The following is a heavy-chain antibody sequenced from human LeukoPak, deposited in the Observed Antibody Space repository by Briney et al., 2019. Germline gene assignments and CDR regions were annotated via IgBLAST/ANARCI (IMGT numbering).Heavy chain of an antibody. CDR2: INWNSDNI. CDR3: ARASYYYDTTGLGAVDI. D-gene: IGHD3-22*01. J-gene: IGHJ3*02. Sequence: GRSLRLSCAASGFTFNDHAMYWVRQAPGKGLEWVSGINWNSDNIGYADSVKGRFTIPRDDAKNSLFLQMNSLRTEDTALYYCARASYYYDTTGLGAVDIWGQGTMVTVSS. V-gene: IGHV3-9*01. CDR1: GFTFNDHA.